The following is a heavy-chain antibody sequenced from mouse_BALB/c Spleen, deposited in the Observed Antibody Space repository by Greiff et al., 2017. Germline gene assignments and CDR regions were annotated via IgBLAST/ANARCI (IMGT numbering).Heavy chain of an antibody. J-gene: IGHJ2*01. CDR3: ARMAGTVPLDY. D-gene: IGHD4-1*01. V-gene: IGHV1-82*01. Sequence: QVQLQQSGPELVKPGASVKISCKASGYAFSSSWMNWVKQRPGQGLEWIGRIYPGDGDTNYNGKFKGKATLTADKSSSTAYMQLSSLTSVDSAVYFCARMAGTVPLDYWGQGTTLTVSS. CDR1: GYAFSSSW. CDR2: IYPGDGDT.